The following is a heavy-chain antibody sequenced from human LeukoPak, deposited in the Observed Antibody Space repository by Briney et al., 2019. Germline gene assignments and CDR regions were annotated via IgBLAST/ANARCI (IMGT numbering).Heavy chain of an antibody. V-gene: IGHV3-53*01. CDR2: IYSGGST. J-gene: IGHJ4*02. CDR1: GFTVSSNY. CDR3: ARGRPHGNDY. D-gene: IGHD4-23*01. Sequence: GGSLRLSCAASGFTVSSNYMSWVRQAPEKGLEWVSVIYSGGSTYYADSVKGRFSISRDNAKNTLYLQMNSLRVEDTAVYYCARGRPHGNDYWGQGTLVTVSS.